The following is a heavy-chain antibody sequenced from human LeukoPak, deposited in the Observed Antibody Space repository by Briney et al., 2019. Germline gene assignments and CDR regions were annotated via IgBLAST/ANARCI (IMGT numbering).Heavy chain of an antibody. CDR3: ATESVADDASDI. J-gene: IGHJ3*02. D-gene: IGHD6-19*01. Sequence: GGSLRLSCAASGFTVSSNYMSWVRQAPGKGLEWVSVIYSGGSTYYADSVKGRFTISRDNSKNTLYLQMNSLRAEDTAVYYCATESVADDASDIWGQGTMVTVSS. V-gene: IGHV3-53*01. CDR1: GFTVSSNY. CDR2: IYSGGST.